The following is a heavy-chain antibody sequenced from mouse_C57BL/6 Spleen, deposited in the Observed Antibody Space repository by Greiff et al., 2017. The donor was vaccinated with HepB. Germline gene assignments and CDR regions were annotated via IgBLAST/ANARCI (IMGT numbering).Heavy chain of an antibody. J-gene: IGHJ4*01. CDR2: INPNNGGT. CDR3: ARHYGSSYDYYAMDY. Sequence: EVQLQQSGPELVKPGASVKISCKASGYTFTDYYMNWVKQSHGKSLEWIGDINPNNGGTSYNQKFKGKATLTVDKSSSTAYMELRSLTSEDSAVYYCARHYGSSYDYYAMDYWGQGTSVTVSS. V-gene: IGHV1-26*01. CDR1: GYTFTDYY. D-gene: IGHD1-1*01.